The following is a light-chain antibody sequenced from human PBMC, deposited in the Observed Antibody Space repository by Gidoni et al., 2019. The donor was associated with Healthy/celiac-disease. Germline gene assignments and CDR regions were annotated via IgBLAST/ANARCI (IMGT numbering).Light chain of an antibody. CDR3: LQDYNYPWT. J-gene: IGKJ1*01. Sequence: AIQMTQPPSSLSESVGDRVTITCRASQGIRTDLGWYQQKPGKAPKLLIYAASSLQSGVPSRFSGSGSGTDFTLTISSLQPEDFATYYCLQDYNYPWTFGQGTKVEIK. CDR1: QGIRTD. V-gene: IGKV1-6*01. CDR2: AAS.